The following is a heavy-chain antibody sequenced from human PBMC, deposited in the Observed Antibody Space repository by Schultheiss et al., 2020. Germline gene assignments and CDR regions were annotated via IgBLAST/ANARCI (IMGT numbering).Heavy chain of an antibody. CDR2: ISSSGSTI. CDR3: ARDAGSSDHYYYYYGMDV. D-gene: IGHD6-6*01. V-gene: IGHV3-23*01. CDR1: GFTFSSYA. Sequence: GGSLRLSCAASGFTFSSYAMSWVRQAPGKGLEWVSYISSSGSTIYYADSVKGRFTISRDNSKNTLYLQMNSLRAEDTAVYYCARDAGSSDHYYYYYGMDVWGQGTTVTVSS. J-gene: IGHJ6*02.